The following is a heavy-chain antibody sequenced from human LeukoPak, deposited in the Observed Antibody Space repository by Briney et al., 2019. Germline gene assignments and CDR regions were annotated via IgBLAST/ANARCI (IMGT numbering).Heavy chain of an antibody. J-gene: IGHJ3*02. V-gene: IGHV3-33*06. Sequence: GGSLRLSXAASGFTFSSYGMHWVRQAPGKGLEWVAVIWYDGSNKYYADSVKGRFTISRDNPKNTLYLQMNSLRAEDTAVYYCAKSGYCSGGSCSDAFDIWGQGTMVTVSS. CDR2: IWYDGSNK. D-gene: IGHD2-15*01. CDR1: GFTFSSYG. CDR3: AKSGYCSGGSCSDAFDI.